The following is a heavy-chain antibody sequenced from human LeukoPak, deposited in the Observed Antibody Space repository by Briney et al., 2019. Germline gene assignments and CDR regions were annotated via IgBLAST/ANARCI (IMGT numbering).Heavy chain of an antibody. CDR1: GGSFSGYY. Sequence: SETLSLTCAVYGGSFSGYYWSWIRQPPGKGLEWIGEINHSGSTNYNPSLKSRVTISVDTSKNQFSLKLSSVTAADTAVYYCARLLELRYGYYYYGMDVWGQGTTVTVSS. CDR3: ARLLELRYGYYYYGMDV. D-gene: IGHD1-7*01. J-gene: IGHJ6*02. V-gene: IGHV4-34*01. CDR2: INHSGST.